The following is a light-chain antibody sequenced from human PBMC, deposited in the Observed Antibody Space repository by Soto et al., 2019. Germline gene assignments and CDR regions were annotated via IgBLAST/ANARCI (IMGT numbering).Light chain of an antibody. Sequence: QSALTQPASVSGSPGQSITISCTGTSSDVGSYNLVSWYQQHPGKAPKLMIYEGSKRPSGVSNRFSGSKSGNTASLTISGLQAEYEADYYCCSYAGSSNVVVGGGTKLTVL. V-gene: IGLV2-23*01. CDR3: CSYAGSSNVV. CDR2: EGS. CDR1: SSDVGSYNL. J-gene: IGLJ2*01.